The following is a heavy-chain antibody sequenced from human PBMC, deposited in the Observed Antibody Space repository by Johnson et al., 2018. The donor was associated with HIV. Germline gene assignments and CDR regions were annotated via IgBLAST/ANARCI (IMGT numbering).Heavy chain of an antibody. V-gene: IGHV3-23*01. CDR3: AKDLSSGYLMGAFDI. CDR1: GFTFSSYA. D-gene: IGHD3-22*01. J-gene: IGHJ3*02. Sequence: VLLLESGGGLVQPGGSLRLSCAASGFTFSSYAMSWVRQAPRKGLEWVSAISGSGASTYSADSVKGRFTISRDNSKNTLYLQMNSLRAEDTAVYYCAKDLSSGYLMGAFDIWGQGTMVTVSS. CDR2: ISGSGAST.